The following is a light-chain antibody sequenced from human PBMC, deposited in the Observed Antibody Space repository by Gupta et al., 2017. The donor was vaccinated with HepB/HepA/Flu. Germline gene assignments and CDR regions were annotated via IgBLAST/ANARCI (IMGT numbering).Light chain of an antibody. CDR2: DAT. Sequence: EIVLTQSPATLSLSPGERPTLSCRASQTISHSLAWFQQSPGQAPMLLIYDATNRATGLPASFSGSASATYFTLTISILDPEDFAVYYCQRRYNCALTFGTGTKVEIK. V-gene: IGKV3-11*01. CDR3: QRRYNCALT. J-gene: IGKJ4*01. CDR1: QTISHS.